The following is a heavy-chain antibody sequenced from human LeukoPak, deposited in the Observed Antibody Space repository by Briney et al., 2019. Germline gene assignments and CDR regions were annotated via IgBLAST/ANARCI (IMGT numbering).Heavy chain of an antibody. J-gene: IGHJ4*02. CDR2: ISYDGSNK. V-gene: IGHV3-30*03. Sequence: GGSLRLSCAASGFTFSSYGMHGVRQAPGKGLEWGAVISYDGSNKYYADSVKGRFTISRDNSKNTLYLQMNSLRAEDTAVYYCARGSFWFGEFFDYWGQGTLVTVSS. D-gene: IGHD3-10*01. CDR3: ARGSFWFGEFFDY. CDR1: GFTFSSYG.